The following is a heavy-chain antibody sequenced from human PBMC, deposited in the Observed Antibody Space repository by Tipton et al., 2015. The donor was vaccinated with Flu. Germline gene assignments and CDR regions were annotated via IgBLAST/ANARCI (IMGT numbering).Heavy chain of an antibody. V-gene: IGHV4-4*07. CDR1: GGSISSYY. J-gene: IGHJ6*02. D-gene: IGHD3-3*01. CDR3: ARVGDLWSGTNYGLDV. Sequence: TLSLTCTVSGGSISSYYWSWIRQPAGKGLEWIGRFYTSGSTNYNASLKSRVTMSVDMSKNQFSLKLSSVTAADTAVYYCARVGDLWSGTNYGLDVWGQGTTVTVSS. CDR2: FYTSGST.